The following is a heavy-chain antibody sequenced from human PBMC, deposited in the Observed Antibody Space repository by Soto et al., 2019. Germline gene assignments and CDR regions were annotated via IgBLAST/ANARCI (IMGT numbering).Heavy chain of an antibody. CDR3: ARRSFYYDSSGYYLGPHAFDI. J-gene: IGHJ3*02. Sequence: PSEILSLTCTVSGCSISSYYWSWIRQPPGKGLEWIGYIYYSGSTNYNPSLKSRVTISVDTSKNQFSLKLSSVTAADTAVYYCARRSFYYDSSGYYLGPHAFDIWGQGTMVTVSS. CDR2: IYYSGST. CDR1: GCSISSYY. V-gene: IGHV4-59*01. D-gene: IGHD3-22*01.